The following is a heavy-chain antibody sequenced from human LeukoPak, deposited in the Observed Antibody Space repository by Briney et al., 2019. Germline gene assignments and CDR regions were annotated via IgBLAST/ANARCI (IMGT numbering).Heavy chain of an antibody. CDR1: GFTFGSYG. CDR2: ISYDGSNK. CDR3: AKDPGSGSYGLPVY. V-gene: IGHV3-30*18. J-gene: IGHJ4*02. D-gene: IGHD1-26*01. Sequence: PGGSLRLSCAASGFTFGSYGMHWVRQAPGKGLEWVAVISYDGSNKYYADSVKGRFTISRDNSKNTLYLQMNSLRAEDTAVYYCAKDPGSGSYGLPVYWGQGTLVTVSS.